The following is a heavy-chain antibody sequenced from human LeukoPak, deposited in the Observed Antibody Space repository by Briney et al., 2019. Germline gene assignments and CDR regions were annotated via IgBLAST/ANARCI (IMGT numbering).Heavy chain of an antibody. CDR1: GFTFSSYA. V-gene: IGHV3-23*01. D-gene: IGHD1-26*01. CDR3: AKDLGELLEGYYFDY. CDR2: ISGSGGRT. Sequence: GGSLRLSCAASGFTFSSYAMSWVRQAPGKGLEWVSGISGSGGRTYYADSVKGRFTISRDNSKNTLYLQMNSLRAEDTAVYYCAKDLGELLEGYYFDYWGQGTLVTVSS. J-gene: IGHJ4*02.